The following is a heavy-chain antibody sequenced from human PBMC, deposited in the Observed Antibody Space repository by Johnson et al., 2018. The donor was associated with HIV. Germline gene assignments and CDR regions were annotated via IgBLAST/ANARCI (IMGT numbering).Heavy chain of an antibody. CDR3: VKARGGYWGDDFDI. J-gene: IGHJ3*02. V-gene: IGHV3-30-3*01. CDR2: ISYDGSNK. D-gene: IGHD2-8*02. Sequence: QVQLVESGGGVVQPGRSLRLSCAASGFTFSSYAMHWVRQAPGKGLEWVAGISYDGSNKYYADSVKGRLIMSRDNSKNTLYVEMDSLRAEDTAVYYCVKARGGYWGDDFDIWGQGTMVTVSS. CDR1: GFTFSSYA.